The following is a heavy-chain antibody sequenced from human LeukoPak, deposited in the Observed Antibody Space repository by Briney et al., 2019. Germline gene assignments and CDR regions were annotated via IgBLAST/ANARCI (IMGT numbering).Heavy chain of an antibody. CDR3: PSDMSTMVRGFIMHSYKYYYGMDV. D-gene: IGHD3-10*01. Sequence: GGSLRLSCAASGFTFSSYSMNWVRQAPGKGLEWVSSISNSSSYIYYADSVKGRFTISRDNAKNSLYLEMNSQIAEDRVVYDCPSDMSTMVRGFIMHSYKYYYGMDVWGQGTTVTVSS. CDR2: ISNSSSYI. CDR1: GFTFSSYS. J-gene: IGHJ6*02. V-gene: IGHV3-21*01.